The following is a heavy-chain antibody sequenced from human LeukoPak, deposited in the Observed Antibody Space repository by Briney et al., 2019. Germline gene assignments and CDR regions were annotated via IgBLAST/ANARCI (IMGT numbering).Heavy chain of an antibody. J-gene: IGHJ3*02. D-gene: IGHD5-12*01. CDR3: ARDIVAGVDAFDI. V-gene: IGHV3-66*02. CDR2: IFSDGST. Sequence: PGGSLRLSCAASGLTFSSYWMTWVRQAPGKGLEWVSIIFSDGSTYYADSVKGRFTISRDNSKNTLYLQMDSLRTEDTAVYYCARDIVAGVDAFDIWGQGTMVTVSS. CDR1: GLTFSSYW.